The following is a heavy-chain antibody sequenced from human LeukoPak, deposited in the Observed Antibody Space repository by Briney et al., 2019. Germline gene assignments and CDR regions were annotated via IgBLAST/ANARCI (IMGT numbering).Heavy chain of an antibody. D-gene: IGHD3-3*01. CDR3: ARARRHDFWSGYSGPYYYYYMDV. Sequence: ASVKVSCKASGGTFSSYAISWVRQAPGQGLEWMGGIIPIFGAANYAQKFQGRVTITTDESTSTAYMELSSLRSEDTAVYYCARARRHDFWSGYSGPYYYYYMDVWGKGTTVTVSS. CDR2: IIPIFGAA. V-gene: IGHV1-69*05. J-gene: IGHJ6*03. CDR1: GGTFSSYA.